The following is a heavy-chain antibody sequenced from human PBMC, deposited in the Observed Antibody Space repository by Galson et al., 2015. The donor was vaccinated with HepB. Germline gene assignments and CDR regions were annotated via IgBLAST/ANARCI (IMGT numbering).Heavy chain of an antibody. J-gene: IGHJ1*01. CDR2: IKSKTDGGTT. CDR1: GFTFSNAW. V-gene: IGHV3-15*01. D-gene: IGHD5-24*01. Sequence: SLRLSCAASGFTFSNAWMSWVRQAPGKGLEWVGRIKSKTDGGTTDYAAPVKGRFTISRDDSKNTLYLQMNSLKTEDTAVYYCTTHQRWLQFFQHWGQGTLVTVSS. CDR3: TTHQRWLQFFQH.